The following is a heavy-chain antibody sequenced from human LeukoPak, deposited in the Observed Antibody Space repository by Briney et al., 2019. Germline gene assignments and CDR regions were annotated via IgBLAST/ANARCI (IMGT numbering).Heavy chain of an antibody. CDR1: GFTVSSNY. Sequence: PGGSLRLSCAASGFTVSSNYLSWVRQAPGKGLEWVSVIYSGGSTYYADSVKGRFTISRNNSKNTLYLQMNSLRAEDTAVYYCARHYSYGMDVWGQGTTVTVSS. V-gene: IGHV3-53*01. CDR3: ARHYSYGMDV. CDR2: IYSGGST. J-gene: IGHJ6*02.